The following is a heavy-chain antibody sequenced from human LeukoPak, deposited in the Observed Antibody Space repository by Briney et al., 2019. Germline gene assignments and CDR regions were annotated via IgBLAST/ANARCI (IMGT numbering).Heavy chain of an antibody. CDR3: AKDRYSNYIRYFDY. CDR2: ISYDGSNK. Sequence: GRSPRLSCAASGFTFSSYGMHWVRQAPGKGLEWVAVISYDGSNKYYADSVKGRFTISRDNAKNSLYLQMNSLRAEDTALYYCAKDRYSNYIRYFDYWGQGTLVTVSS. J-gene: IGHJ4*02. V-gene: IGHV3-30*18. CDR1: GFTFSSYG. D-gene: IGHD4-11*01.